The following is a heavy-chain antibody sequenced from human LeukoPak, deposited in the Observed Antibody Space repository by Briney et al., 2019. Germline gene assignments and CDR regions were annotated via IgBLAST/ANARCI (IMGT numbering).Heavy chain of an antibody. J-gene: IGHJ5*02. CDR2: IYYSGST. CDR1: SGSISSTNYC. V-gene: IGHV4-39*01. CDR3: ATLTT. Sequence: SETLSLTCTVSSGSISSTNYCWGWIRQPPGKGLEWIGSIYYSGSTYYNPSLKSRVTISVDTSKNQFSLKLSSVTAADTAVYYCATLTTWGQGTLVTVSS. D-gene: IGHD1-1*01.